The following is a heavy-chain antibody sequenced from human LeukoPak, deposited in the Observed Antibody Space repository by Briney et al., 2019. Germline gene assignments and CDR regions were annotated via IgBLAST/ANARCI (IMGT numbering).Heavy chain of an antibody. CDR3: AREAYCGGPSCFAVSYMDV. D-gene: IGHD2-21*01. J-gene: IGHJ6*03. Sequence: QSGGSLILSCAASGFTFTEYWMTWVRQAPGQGLEWVANIKQDGSEVYYVDSVEGRFTISRDNTKNSLYLQMNSLGVEDTAVYYCAREAYCGGPSCFAVSYMDVWGEGTTVTVSS. V-gene: IGHV3-7*01. CDR2: IKQDGSEV. CDR1: GFTFTEYW.